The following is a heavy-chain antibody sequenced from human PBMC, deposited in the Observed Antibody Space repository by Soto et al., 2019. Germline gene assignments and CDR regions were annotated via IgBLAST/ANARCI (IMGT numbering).Heavy chain of an antibody. CDR1: GYTFPSYG. CDR2: ISAYNGNT. D-gene: IGHD6-13*01. J-gene: IGHJ4*02. Sequence: GASVKVSCKTSGYTFPSYGISWVRQAPGQGLEWMGWISAYNGNTNYAQSLQGRVTMTTDTSTTTAYMELRSLKSDDTAVYYCARVSPSSRAAEPWGQGTLVTVSS. V-gene: IGHV1-18*01. CDR3: ARVSPSSRAAEP.